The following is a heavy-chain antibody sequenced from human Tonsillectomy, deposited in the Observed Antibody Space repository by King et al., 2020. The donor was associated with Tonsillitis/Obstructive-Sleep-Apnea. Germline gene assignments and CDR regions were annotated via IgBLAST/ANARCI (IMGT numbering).Heavy chain of an antibody. CDR1: GYTFSNYG. CDR3: AKEQIGDLFYYYGTDV. J-gene: IGHJ6*02. V-gene: IGHV3-33*06. Sequence: VQLVESGGGVVQPGRSLRLSCVASGYTFSNYGMHWVRQAPGKGLEWVAVIWYDGSNKYYADSVKGRFTISRDNSKNRLYLQMSSLRAEDTAVYYCAKEQIGDLFYYYGTDVWGQGTTVTVSS. CDR2: IWYDGSNK. D-gene: IGHD3-16*01.